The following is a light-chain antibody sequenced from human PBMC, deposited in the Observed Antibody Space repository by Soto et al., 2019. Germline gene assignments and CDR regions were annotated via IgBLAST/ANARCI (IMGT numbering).Light chain of an antibody. V-gene: IGLV2-14*01. CDR3: SSYTSSSTWVV. CDR2: DVS. Sequence: HSALTQPASVSGSPGQSITISCTGTSSDVGGYNYVSWYQQHPGKAPKLMIYDVSNRPSGVSNRFSGSKSGNTASLTISGLQAEDEADYYCSSYTSSSTWVVFGGGTKLTVL. CDR1: SSDVGGYNY. J-gene: IGLJ2*01.